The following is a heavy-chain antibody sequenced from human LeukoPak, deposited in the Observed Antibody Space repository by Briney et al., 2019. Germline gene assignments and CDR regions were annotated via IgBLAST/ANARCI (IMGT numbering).Heavy chain of an antibody. Sequence: PSETLSLTCTVSGYSISSGYYWGWIRQPPGKGLEWIGSIYHSGSTCYNPSLKSRVTITVDTSKNQFSLKLSSVTAADTAVYYCARTRGYYGSGISGDAFDIWGQGTMVTVSS. CDR3: ARTRGYYGSGISGDAFDI. J-gene: IGHJ3*02. V-gene: IGHV4-38-2*02. CDR2: IYHSGST. D-gene: IGHD3-10*01. CDR1: GYSISSGYY.